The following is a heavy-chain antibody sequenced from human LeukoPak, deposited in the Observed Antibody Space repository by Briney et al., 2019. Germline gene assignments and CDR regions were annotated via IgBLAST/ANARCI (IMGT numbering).Heavy chain of an antibody. CDR3: ARDQYDTWSRRGNFDS. CDR1: GGSVSSGGYY. V-gene: IGHV4-61*08. D-gene: IGHD3-3*01. CDR2: IYYSGST. J-gene: IGHJ4*02. Sequence: PSETLSLTCTVSGGSVSSGGYYWSWIRQPPGKGLEWFGYIYYSGSTNYNPSLKSRVTISLDTSRNQFSLKLSSVTAADTAVYYCARDQYDTWSRRGNFDSWGQGTLVIVSS.